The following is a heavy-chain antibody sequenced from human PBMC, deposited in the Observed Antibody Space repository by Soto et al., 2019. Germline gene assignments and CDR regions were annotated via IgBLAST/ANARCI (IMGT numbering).Heavy chain of an antibody. CDR3: ARGNVRWPPYGMDV. D-gene: IGHD2-15*01. CDR2: IYTSGST. V-gene: IGHV4-4*07. Sequence: LSVTCTVSGGSISSYYWSWIRQPAGKGLEWIGRIYTSGSTNYNPSLKSRVTMSVDTSKNQFSLKLSSVTAADTAVYYCARGNVRWPPYGMDVWGQGTTVTVSS. CDR1: GGSISSYY. J-gene: IGHJ6*02.